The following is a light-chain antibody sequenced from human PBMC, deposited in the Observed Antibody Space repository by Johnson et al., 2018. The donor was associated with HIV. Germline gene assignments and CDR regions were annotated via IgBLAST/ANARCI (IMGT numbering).Light chain of an antibody. J-gene: IGLJ1*01. CDR2: DND. CDR3: GTWDSSLSVYV. V-gene: IGLV1-51*01. Sequence: QSVLTQPPSVSAAPGQKVTISCFGSDSNIGNNYVSWYQQVPGTAPKLLIYDNDKRPSVIPDRFSASKSATSATLNITGLQTGDEADYYCGTWDSSLSVYVFGNGTKVTVL. CDR1: DSNIGNNY.